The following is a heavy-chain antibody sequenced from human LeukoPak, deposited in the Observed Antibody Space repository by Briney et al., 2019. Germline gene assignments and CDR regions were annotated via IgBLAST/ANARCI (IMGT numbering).Heavy chain of an antibody. V-gene: IGHV3-23*03. CDR2: IYSGGST. Sequence: GGSLRLSCAASGFTFSTYAMSWVRQAPGKGLEWVSVIYSGGSTYYADSVKGRFTISRDNSESTLYLQMNGLRAEDTAIYFCATGAYCDHWGQGTLVTVSS. J-gene: IGHJ4*02. CDR3: ATGAYCDH. CDR1: GFTFSTYA.